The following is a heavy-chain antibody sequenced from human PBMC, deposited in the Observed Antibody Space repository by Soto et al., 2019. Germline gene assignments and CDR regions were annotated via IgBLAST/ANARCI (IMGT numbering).Heavy chain of an antibody. J-gene: IGHJ3*02. CDR3: AAGGHGAFDI. D-gene: IGHD1-26*01. Sequence: QVQLVQSGAEVTKPGSSVKVSCKASGDTFSSYTISWVRQAPGQGLEWMGRIIPIIDIANYAQKFQGRVTITADKSTTTAYMKLSSLRSEDTAVYYCAAGGHGAFDIWGQGTMVTVSS. V-gene: IGHV1-69*02. CDR1: GDTFSSYT. CDR2: IIPIIDIA.